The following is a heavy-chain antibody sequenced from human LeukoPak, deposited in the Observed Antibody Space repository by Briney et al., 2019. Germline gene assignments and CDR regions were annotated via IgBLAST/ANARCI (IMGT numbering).Heavy chain of an antibody. CDR1: GYSFTTYW. Sequence: GESLKISCKGSGYSFTTYWIGWVRQMPGKGLEWMGMIYCGDSDTRYSPSFQDQGTISADKSISTAYLQWSSLKASDTAMYYCARGDYGDFRVFYTLFDYWGQGTLVTVSS. J-gene: IGHJ4*02. V-gene: IGHV5-51*01. D-gene: IGHD4-17*01. CDR2: IYCGDSDT. CDR3: ARGDYGDFRVFYTLFDY.